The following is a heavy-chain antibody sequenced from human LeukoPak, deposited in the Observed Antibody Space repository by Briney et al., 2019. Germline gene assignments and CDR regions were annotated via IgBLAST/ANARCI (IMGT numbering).Heavy chain of an antibody. CDR3: ARSRSLYDFWTQPDY. J-gene: IGHJ4*02. V-gene: IGHV4-34*01. Sequence: PSETLSLTCAAYGGSFSGYYWSWIRQPPGKGLEWIGEINHSGSTNYNPSLKSRVTISVDTSKNQFSLKLSSVTAADTAVYYCARSRSLYDFWTQPDYWGQGTLVTVSS. CDR1: GGSFSGYY. CDR2: INHSGST. D-gene: IGHD3-3*01.